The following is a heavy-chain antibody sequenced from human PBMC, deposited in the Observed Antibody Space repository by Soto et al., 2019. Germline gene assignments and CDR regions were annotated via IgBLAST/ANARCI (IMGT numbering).Heavy chain of an antibody. Sequence: QVQLVQSGAEVKKPGASVKVSCKASGYTFTSYDINWVRQATGQGLEWMGWMNPNSGNTGYAQKFQGRVTMTRNTSMSTAYMELSSLRSEDTAVYYCARGPGFVGLKLNWFDPWGQGTLVTVSS. V-gene: IGHV1-8*01. J-gene: IGHJ5*02. D-gene: IGHD2-8*01. CDR2: MNPNSGNT. CDR3: ARGPGFVGLKLNWFDP. CDR1: GYTFTSYD.